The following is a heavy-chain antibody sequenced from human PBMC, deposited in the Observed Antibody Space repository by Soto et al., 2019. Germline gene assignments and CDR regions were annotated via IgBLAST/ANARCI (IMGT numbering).Heavy chain of an antibody. CDR3: ARQHSSSWSKVNWFDP. V-gene: IGHV4-39*01. J-gene: IGHJ5*02. CDR2: IYYSGST. Sequence: QLQLQESGPGLVKPSETLSLTCTVSGGSISSSSYYWGWIRQPPGKGLEWIGSIYYSGSTYYNPSLKSRVTISVDTSKNQFSLKLSSVTAADTAVYYCARQHSSSWSKVNWFDPWGQGTLVTVSS. D-gene: IGHD6-13*01. CDR1: GGSISSSSYY.